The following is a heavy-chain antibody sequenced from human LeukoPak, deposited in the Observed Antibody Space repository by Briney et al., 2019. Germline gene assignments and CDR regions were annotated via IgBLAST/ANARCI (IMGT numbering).Heavy chain of an antibody. CDR2: IYTTGKT. D-gene: IGHD3-16*01. Sequence: SETLSLTCTVSSGSMNSYYWGWVRQPAGRGLEWIGRIYTTGKTDYDPSLKSRLTMSVYTSKRQFSLNLRSVSAADTAIYYCARHGYTASHYFLDYWSQGTLVTVSS. CDR3: ARHGYTASHYFLDY. V-gene: IGHV4-4*07. J-gene: IGHJ4*02. CDR1: SGSMNSYY.